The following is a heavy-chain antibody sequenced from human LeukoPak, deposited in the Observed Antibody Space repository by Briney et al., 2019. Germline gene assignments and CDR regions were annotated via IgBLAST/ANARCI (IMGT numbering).Heavy chain of an antibody. D-gene: IGHD3-10*01. CDR2: ISYDGSNK. Sequence: GGSLRLSCAASGFTFSSYWMHWVRQAPGKGLEWVAVISYDGSNKYYADSVKGRFTISRDNSKNTLYLQMNSLRAEDTAVYYCARDTVRGSHPAPSNWFDPWGQGTLVTVSS. CDR3: ARDTVRGSHPAPSNWFDP. CDR1: GFTFSSYW. J-gene: IGHJ5*02. V-gene: IGHV3-30*03.